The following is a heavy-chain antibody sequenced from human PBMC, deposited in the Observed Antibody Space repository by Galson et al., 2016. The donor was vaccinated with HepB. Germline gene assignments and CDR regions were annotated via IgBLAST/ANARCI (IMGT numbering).Heavy chain of an antibody. Sequence: SETLSLTCTVSGGSISSSSYYWAWIRQPPGKGLEWIGSTFHRGSAYYNPSLKSRVTISVDTSKNQFSLWLSSVTAADTAVYYCARRRRQLGRNAFDIWGPGTLVTVSS. CDR1: GGSISSSSYY. D-gene: IGHD1-1*01. V-gene: IGHV4-39*01. CDR2: TFHRGSA. CDR3: ARRRRQLGRNAFDI. J-gene: IGHJ3*02.